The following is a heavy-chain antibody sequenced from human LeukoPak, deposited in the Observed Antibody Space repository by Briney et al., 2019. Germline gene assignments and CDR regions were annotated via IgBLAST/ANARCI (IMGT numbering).Heavy chain of an antibody. CDR2: IRPSGDNT. Sequence: PGGSLRLSCAASGFTFSSYDMTWVRQAPGRGLEWVSSIRPSGDNTYYGDSVKGRFTISRDNSKNTLYLQMNSLRAEDTAVYYCAKDANYDILTEGLDYWGQGTLVTVSS. D-gene: IGHD3-9*01. CDR1: GFTFSSYD. CDR3: AKDANYDILTEGLDY. J-gene: IGHJ4*02. V-gene: IGHV3-23*01.